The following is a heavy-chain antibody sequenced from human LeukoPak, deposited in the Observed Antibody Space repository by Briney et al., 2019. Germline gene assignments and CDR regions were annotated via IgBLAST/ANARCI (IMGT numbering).Heavy chain of an antibody. CDR2: IYTSGST. J-gene: IGHJ6*03. V-gene: IGHV4-4*07. D-gene: IGHD5-24*01. CDR3: ARVRRDGYNSEGPHSNYYYYYMDV. CDR1: GGSISSYY. Sequence: SETLSLTCTVSGGSISSYYWSWIRQPAGKGLEWIGRIYTSGSTNYNPSLKSRVTISVDTSKNQFSLKLSSVTAADTAVYYCARVRRDGYNSEGPHSNYYYYYMDVWGKGTTVTISS.